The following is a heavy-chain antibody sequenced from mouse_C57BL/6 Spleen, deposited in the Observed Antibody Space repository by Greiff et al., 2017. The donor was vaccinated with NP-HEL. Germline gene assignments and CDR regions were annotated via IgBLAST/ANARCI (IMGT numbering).Heavy chain of an antibody. J-gene: IGHJ3*01. CDR1: GYTFTSYW. Sequence: QVQLQQPGAELVRPGSSVKLSCKASGYTFTSYWMHWVKQRPIQGLEWIGNIDPSDSETHYNQKFKDKATLTVDKSSSTAYMQLSSLTSEDSAVDYCASYDGYSAWFAYWGQGTLVTVSA. D-gene: IGHD2-3*01. CDR2: IDPSDSET. CDR3: ASYDGYSAWFAY. V-gene: IGHV1-52*01.